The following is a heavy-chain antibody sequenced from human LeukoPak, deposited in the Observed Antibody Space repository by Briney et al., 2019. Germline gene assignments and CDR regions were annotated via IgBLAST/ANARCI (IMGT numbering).Heavy chain of an antibody. D-gene: IGHD3-16*01. J-gene: IGHJ3*02. Sequence: PGGSLRLSCAASGFTFDDYGMSWVRQAPGKGLEWVSGINWNGGSTGYADSVKGRFTISRDNSKNTLYLQMNSLRAEDTAVYYCAKVYADAFDIWGQGTMVTVSS. V-gene: IGHV3-20*04. CDR1: GFTFDDYG. CDR3: AKVYADAFDI. CDR2: INWNGGST.